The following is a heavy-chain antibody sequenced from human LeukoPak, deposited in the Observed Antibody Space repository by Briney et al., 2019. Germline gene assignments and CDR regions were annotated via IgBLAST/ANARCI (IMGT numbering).Heavy chain of an antibody. Sequence: SETLSLTCTVSGGSIRSGSYYWNWIRQPAGKGLEWIGRIYTSGSTNYNPSLKSRVTISVDTSKNQFSLKLSSVTAADTAVYYCARAQDYGDYYDYWGQGTLVTVSS. CDR1: GGSIRSGSYY. D-gene: IGHD4-17*01. CDR2: IYTSGST. CDR3: ARAQDYGDYYDY. J-gene: IGHJ4*02. V-gene: IGHV4-61*02.